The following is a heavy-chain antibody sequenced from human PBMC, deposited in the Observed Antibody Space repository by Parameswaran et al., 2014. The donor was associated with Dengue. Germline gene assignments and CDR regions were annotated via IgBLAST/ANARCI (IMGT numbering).Heavy chain of an antibody. V-gene: IGHV3-23*01. CDR3: ARHSSGWYGDFAY. Sequence: PGKGLEWVSAISGSGGSTYYANSVKGRFTISRDNSENTLYLQMNSLRAEDTAVYYCARHSSGWYGDFAYWGQGTLVTVSS. J-gene: IGHJ4*02. D-gene: IGHD6-19*01. CDR2: ISGSGGST.